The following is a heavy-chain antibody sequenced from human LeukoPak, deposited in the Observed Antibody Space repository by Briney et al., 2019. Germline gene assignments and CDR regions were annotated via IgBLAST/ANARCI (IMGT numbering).Heavy chain of an antibody. D-gene: IGHD6-13*01. CDR1: GGPSSGYS. V-gene: IGHV4-34*01. CDR2: INHSGST. CDR3: ASGYSRKLGY. J-gene: IGHJ4*02. Sequence: SETLSLTCAVYGGPSSGYSWSWIRQPPGKGLEWIGEINHSGSTNYNPSLKSRVTISVDTSKNQFSLKLSSVTAADTAVYYCASGYSRKLGYWGQGTLVTVSS.